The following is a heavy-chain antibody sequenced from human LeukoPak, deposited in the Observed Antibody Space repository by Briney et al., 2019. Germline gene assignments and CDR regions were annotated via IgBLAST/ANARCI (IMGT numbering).Heavy chain of an antibody. V-gene: IGHV3-7*03. CDR2: IKKDGSEK. CDR1: GFTFSSHW. J-gene: IGHJ4*02. CDR3: ARGLGKGSSDY. D-gene: IGHD6-6*01. Sequence: GGSLRLSCAASGFTFSSHWMTWVRQAPGKGLEWVANIKKDGSEKYYVDSVRGRFTISRDNTKNSLFLQMNSLRADDTAVYFCARGLGKGSSDYWGQGTLVTVSS.